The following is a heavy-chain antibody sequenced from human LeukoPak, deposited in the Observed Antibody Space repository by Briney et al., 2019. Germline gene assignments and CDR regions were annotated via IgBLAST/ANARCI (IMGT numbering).Heavy chain of an antibody. CDR2: ISSSSIYI. CDR1: GFTFSTYS. J-gene: IGHJ6*04. Sequence: PGGSLRLSCAASGFTFSTYSMNWVRQAPGKGLEWVSSISSSSIYIYYADSVKGRFTISRDNAKNSLYLQMNSLRAEDTAVYYCAELGITMIGGVWGKGTTVTISS. D-gene: IGHD3-10*02. CDR3: AELGITMIGGV. V-gene: IGHV3-21*01.